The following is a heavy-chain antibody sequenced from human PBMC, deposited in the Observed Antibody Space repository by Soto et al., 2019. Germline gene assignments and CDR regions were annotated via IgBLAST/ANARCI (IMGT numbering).Heavy chain of an antibody. V-gene: IGHV4-39*01. CDR2: IYYSGST. Sequence: PSETLSLTCTVSGGSISSSSYYWGWIRQPSGKGLEWIGSIYYSGSTYYNPSLKSRVTISVDTSKNQFSLKLSSVTAADTAVYYCARHLRYCTNGVCYSGVHNWFDPWGQGTLVTVSS. D-gene: IGHD2-8*01. CDR1: GGSISSSSYY. CDR3: ARHLRYCTNGVCYSGVHNWFDP. J-gene: IGHJ5*02.